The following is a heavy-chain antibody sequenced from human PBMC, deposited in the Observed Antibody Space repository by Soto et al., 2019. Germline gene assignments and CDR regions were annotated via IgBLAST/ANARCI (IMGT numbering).Heavy chain of an antibody. J-gene: IGHJ3*02. Sequence: GGSLRLSCAASGFTFNNFAMNWVRQVPGKGLEWVAAISGTGGSTFYSDSLGGRFTISRDNSKNILFLQMKSLKAGDTAVYYCASVGMWWAGAFDIWGQGTMVTVSS. D-gene: IGHD2-21*01. CDR1: GFTFNNFA. CDR2: ISGTGGST. V-gene: IGHV3-23*01. CDR3: ASVGMWWAGAFDI.